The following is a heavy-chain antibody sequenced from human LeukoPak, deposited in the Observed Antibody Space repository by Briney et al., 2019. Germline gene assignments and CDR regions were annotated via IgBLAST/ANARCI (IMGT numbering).Heavy chain of an antibody. V-gene: IGHV1-2*06. CDR3: ARYYDFWSGQSYYMDV. J-gene: IGHJ6*03. D-gene: IGHD3-3*01. CDR1: GNTFTGYY. CDR2: INPNSGGT. Sequence: ASVKVSCKASGNTFTGYYMHWVRQAPGQGLEWMGRINPNSGGTNYAQKFQGRVTMTRDTSISTAYMELSRLTSDDTAVYYCARYYDFWSGQSYYMDVWGEGTTVTVSS.